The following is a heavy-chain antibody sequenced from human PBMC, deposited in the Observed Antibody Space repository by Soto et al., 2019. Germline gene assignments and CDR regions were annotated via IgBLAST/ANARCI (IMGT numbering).Heavy chain of an antibody. CDR3: VREAAVTLDY. D-gene: IGHD4-17*01. CDR1: GFTFSSYG. J-gene: IGHJ4*02. CDR2: IWYDGSNR. V-gene: IGHV3-33*01. Sequence: GGSLRLSCAASGFTFSSYGMHWVRQAPGKGLEWVALIWYDGSNRYYADSLKGRFTISRDNSKNTLYLQMNSLRAEDTAVYFCVREAAVTLDYWGQGTLVTVSS.